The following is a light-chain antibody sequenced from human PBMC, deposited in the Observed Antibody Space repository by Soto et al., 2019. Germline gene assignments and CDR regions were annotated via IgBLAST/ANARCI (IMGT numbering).Light chain of an antibody. CDR1: QSVTSSY. CDR3: QQYGSSPPVT. Sequence: EIVLTQSPATLSLSPGERATLSCGASQSVTSSYFAWYQQTPGRAPRLLIYAASSRATGIPDRFSGSGSGTDFTLTISRLEPEDFAVYYCQQYGSSPPVTFGQGTRLEIK. V-gene: IGKV3D-20*01. CDR2: AAS. J-gene: IGKJ5*01.